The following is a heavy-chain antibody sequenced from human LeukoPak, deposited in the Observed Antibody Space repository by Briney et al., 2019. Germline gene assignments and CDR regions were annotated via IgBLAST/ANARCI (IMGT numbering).Heavy chain of an antibody. J-gene: IGHJ4*02. CDR1: GLIFSDYV. V-gene: IGHV3-30-3*01. Sequence: QPGRSLRLSCAASGLIFSDYVMHWVRQAPGKGLEWVAAISYDGINKYYADSVKGRFTISRDNSETTLCLEMNRLRTEDTAVSYCAREPKDYDSSGYLSRFDYWGQGTLVTVSS. D-gene: IGHD3-22*01. CDR3: AREPKDYDSSGYLSRFDY. CDR2: ISYDGINK.